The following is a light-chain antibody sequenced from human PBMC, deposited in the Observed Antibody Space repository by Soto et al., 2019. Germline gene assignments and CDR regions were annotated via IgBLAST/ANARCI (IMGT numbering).Light chain of an antibody. CDR3: QQYKDWLWT. J-gene: IGKJ1*01. V-gene: IGKV3-15*01. CDR2: GAS. CDR1: QSVTYN. Sequence: ETMLTQSPATLSASPGERVTLSCRATQSVTYNLAWYQQKPGQAPRLLIYGASTRATGIPARFSGRGPGTEFTLTVTSLQSEDFAVYYCQQYKDWLWTFGQGTKVDIK.